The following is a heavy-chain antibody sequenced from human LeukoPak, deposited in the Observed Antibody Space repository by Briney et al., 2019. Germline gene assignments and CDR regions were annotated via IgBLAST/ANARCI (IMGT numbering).Heavy chain of an antibody. Sequence: PSETLSLTCTVSGGSIRSYYWSWIRQPPGKGLEWIGYNYYTGSTNYNPSLKSRVTISVDTSKNQFSLNLISVTAADTAVYYCARVLPYSSGWGVDYWGQGALVTVSS. CDR1: GGSIRSYY. V-gene: IGHV4-59*13. J-gene: IGHJ4*02. D-gene: IGHD6-19*01. CDR3: ARVLPYSSGWGVDY. CDR2: NYYTGST.